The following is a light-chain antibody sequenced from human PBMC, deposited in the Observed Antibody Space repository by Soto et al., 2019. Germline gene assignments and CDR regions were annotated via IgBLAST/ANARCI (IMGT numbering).Light chain of an antibody. Sequence: EIVLTQSPGTLSLSPEERATLSCRASQSIGSSYLAGYQQKPGQAPRLLIYGASTRATGIPDRFSGSGSGTDFTLTINRVAPEDFAVYYCQQYVSLPITFGQGTRLEIK. J-gene: IGKJ5*01. CDR2: GAS. CDR1: QSIGSSY. CDR3: QQYVSLPIT. V-gene: IGKV3-20*01.